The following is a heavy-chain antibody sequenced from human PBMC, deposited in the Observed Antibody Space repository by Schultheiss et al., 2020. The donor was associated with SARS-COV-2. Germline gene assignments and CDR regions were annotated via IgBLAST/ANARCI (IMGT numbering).Heavy chain of an antibody. CDR2: IDHSGST. Sequence: SETLSLTCAAYDVSFTGYYWSWIRQPPGKGLEWIGEIDHSGSTNYNPSLKSRVTISRDTSKKQFSLRLSSVTATDTAVYYCARMVVVAATLGWFDPWGQGTLVTVSS. CDR1: DVSFTGYY. CDR3: ARMVVVAATLGWFDP. D-gene: IGHD2-15*01. J-gene: IGHJ5*02. V-gene: IGHV4-34*01.